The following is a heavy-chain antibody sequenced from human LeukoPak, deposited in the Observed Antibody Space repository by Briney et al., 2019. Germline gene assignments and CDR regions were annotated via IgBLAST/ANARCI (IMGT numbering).Heavy chain of an antibody. Sequence: GGSLRLSCAASGFTFSNSAMYWVRQAPGKGLEFVSVISTNGDRTYYADSVKDRFTISRDNSKNTLYLQMGSLRADDMAVYYCARGLAISSSGWYDTFDYWGQGALVTVSS. CDR2: ISTNGDRT. CDR1: GFTFSNSA. CDR3: ARGLAISSSGWYDTFDY. D-gene: IGHD6-19*01. J-gene: IGHJ4*02. V-gene: IGHV3-64*02.